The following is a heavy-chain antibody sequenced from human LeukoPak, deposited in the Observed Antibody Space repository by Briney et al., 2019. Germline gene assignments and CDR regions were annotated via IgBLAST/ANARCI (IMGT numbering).Heavy chain of an antibody. CDR3: ASRVVTYGY. V-gene: IGHV3-21*01. D-gene: IGHD3-3*01. CDR1: GGSFSGYF. J-gene: IGHJ4*02. CDR2: ISSSSSYI. Sequence: ETLSLTCAVYGGSFSGYFWSWIRQPPGKGLEWVSSISSSSSYIYYADSVKGRFTISRDNARNSLYLQMNSLRAEDTAVYYCASRVVTYGYWGQGTLVTVSS.